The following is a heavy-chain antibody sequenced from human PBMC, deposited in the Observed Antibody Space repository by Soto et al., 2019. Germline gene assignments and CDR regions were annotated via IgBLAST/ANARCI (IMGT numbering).Heavy chain of an antibody. CDR3: ARVRSTRITMIVVTPRLHYFDY. D-gene: IGHD3-22*01. J-gene: IGHJ4*02. Sequence: PSETLSLTCTVSGGSISNGGYYWSWIRQHPGKGLEWIGYIYYSGSTNYKPSLKSRITISVDTSKNQFSLMLSSVTAADTAVYYCARVRSTRITMIVVTPRLHYFDYWGQGTLVTVSS. CDR2: IYYSGST. V-gene: IGHV4-61*08. CDR1: GGSISNGGYY.